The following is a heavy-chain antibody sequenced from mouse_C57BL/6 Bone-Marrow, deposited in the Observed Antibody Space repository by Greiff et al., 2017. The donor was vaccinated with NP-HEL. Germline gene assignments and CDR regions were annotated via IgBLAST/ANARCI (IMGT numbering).Heavy chain of an antibody. D-gene: IGHD2-2*01. CDR3: TGIYYGNDGFFDY. CDR1: GFNIKDDY. J-gene: IGHJ2*01. Sequence: VQLQQSGAELVRPGASVKLSCTASGFNIKDDYMHWVKQRPEQGLEWIGWIDPENGDTEYASKFQGKATITADTSSNTAYLQLSSLTSEDTAVYYCTGIYYGNDGFFDYWGQGTTLTVSS. V-gene: IGHV14-4*01. CDR2: IDPENGDT.